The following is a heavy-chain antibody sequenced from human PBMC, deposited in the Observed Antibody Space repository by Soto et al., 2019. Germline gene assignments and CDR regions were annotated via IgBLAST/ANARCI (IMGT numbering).Heavy chain of an antibody. Sequence: PGESLKSSCKGSGYTLTNYWIGWVRQMPGKVPEWMGIIYPGDSDTKYNPSFQGQVTISADKPITNTYMQWSSLKASDTAIYYCAASIFYYGMGVWGQGTTVTVSS. J-gene: IGHJ6*02. CDR2: IYPGDSDT. CDR3: AASIFYYGMGV. V-gene: IGHV5-51*01. CDR1: GYTLTNYW.